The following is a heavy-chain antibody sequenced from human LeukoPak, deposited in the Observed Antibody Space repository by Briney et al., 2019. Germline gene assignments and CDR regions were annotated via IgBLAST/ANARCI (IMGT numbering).Heavy chain of an antibody. CDR1: GFTFSSYG. V-gene: IGHV3-33*01. CDR2: IWFDGSDK. D-gene: IGHD5-12*01. CDR3: ARDGYSGYDFYFDY. Sequence: GGSLRLSRAASGFTFSSYGMHWVRQAPGKGLEWVAVIWFDGSDKYYADSVKGRFTISRDNSKNTLYLQMNSLRAEDTAVYYCARDGYSGYDFYFDYWGQGSLVTVSS. J-gene: IGHJ4*02.